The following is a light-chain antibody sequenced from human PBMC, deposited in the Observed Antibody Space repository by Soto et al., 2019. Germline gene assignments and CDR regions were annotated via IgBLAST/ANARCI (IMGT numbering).Light chain of an antibody. J-gene: IGLJ2*01. CDR1: SSDVGAYNY. CDR2: DVS. Sequence: QSVLTQPASVSGSPGQSITISCTGTSSDVGAYNYVSWYQQHPGKAPKLMIYDVSNRPSGVSNRFSGSKSGNTASLTISGLQAEDEADYYCSSYTSNSAVVFGGWTKLTVL. CDR3: SSYTSNSAVV. V-gene: IGLV2-14*01.